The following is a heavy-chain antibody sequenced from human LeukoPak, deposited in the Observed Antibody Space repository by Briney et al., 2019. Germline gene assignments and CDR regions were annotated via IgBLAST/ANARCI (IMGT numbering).Heavy chain of an antibody. CDR1: GYTFSNYH. V-gene: IGHV1-8*03. D-gene: IGHD5-24*01. Sequence: ASVKLSCKASGYTFSNYHINWVRQASGQGLEWMTCINPDTSDKCYASKFQDRVTIITTTSKNTAYKELNGLTSDDTAVYCSSSATSMAASGYDYWGQGTLVTVYS. CDR3: SSATSMAASGYDY. CDR2: INPDTSDK. J-gene: IGHJ4*02.